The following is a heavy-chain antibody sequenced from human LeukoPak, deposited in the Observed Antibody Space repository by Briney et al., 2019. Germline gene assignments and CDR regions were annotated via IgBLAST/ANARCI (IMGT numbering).Heavy chain of an antibody. Sequence: GGSLRLSGAASGFTFSTYAVNWVRQAPGKGLEWGSTISGSGDSKYYADSVKGRFTISRDNSKDTLYLQMSSVRVADTAVYYCARDRGRYYDSRXFYWGYYFDSWGQGILVTVST. V-gene: IGHV3-23*01. D-gene: IGHD3-22*01. J-gene: IGHJ4*02. CDR2: ISGSGDSK. CDR3: ARDRGRYYDSRXFYWGYYFDS. CDR1: GFTFSTYA.